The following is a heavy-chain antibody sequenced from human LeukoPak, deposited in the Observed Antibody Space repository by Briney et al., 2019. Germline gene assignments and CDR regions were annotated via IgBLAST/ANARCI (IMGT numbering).Heavy chain of an antibody. V-gene: IGHV3-9*03. CDR2: ISWNSGSI. CDR1: GFTFDDYA. Sequence: PGGSLRLSCAASGFTFDDYAMHWVRQAPGKGLEWVSGISWNSGSIGYADSVKGRFTISRDNAKNSLYLQMNSLRAEDMALYYCAKDTRPATGGAFDIWGQGTMVTVSS. D-gene: IGHD2-2*01. CDR3: AKDTRPATGGAFDI. J-gene: IGHJ3*02.